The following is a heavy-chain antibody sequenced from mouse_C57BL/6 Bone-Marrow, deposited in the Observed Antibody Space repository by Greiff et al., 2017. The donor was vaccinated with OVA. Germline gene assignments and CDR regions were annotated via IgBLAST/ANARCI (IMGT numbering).Heavy chain of an antibody. D-gene: IGHD1-1*02. J-gene: IGHJ3*01. Sequence: QVQLQQPGAELVRPGSSVKLSCKASGYTFTSYWMDWVKQRPGQGLEWIGNIYPSDSETYYNQKFKDKATLTVDKSSSTAYMQLSSLTSEDSAVYYCARWWPFAYWGQGTLVTVSA. V-gene: IGHV1-61*01. CDR3: ARWWPFAY. CDR1: GYTFTSYW. CDR2: IYPSDSET.